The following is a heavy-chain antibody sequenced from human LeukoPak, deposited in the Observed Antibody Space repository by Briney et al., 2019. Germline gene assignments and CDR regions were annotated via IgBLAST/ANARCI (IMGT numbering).Heavy chain of an antibody. D-gene: IGHD1-26*01. CDR3: ARLRGSYRSNFDY. CDR1: GGSFSGYY. J-gene: IGHJ4*02. CDR2: INHSGST. V-gene: IGHV4-34*01. Sequence: TSETLSLTCAVYGGSFSGYYWSWIRQPPGKGLEWIGEINHSGSTNYNPSLKSRVTISVDTSKNQFSLKLSSVTAADTAVYYCARLRGSYRSNFDYWGQGTLVTVSS.